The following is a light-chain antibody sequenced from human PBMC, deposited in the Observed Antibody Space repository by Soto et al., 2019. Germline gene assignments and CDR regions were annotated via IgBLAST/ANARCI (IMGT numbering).Light chain of an antibody. V-gene: IGKV3-11*01. CDR1: QSVSTY. CDR3: QQRNIWPPLFT. Sequence: EIVLTQSPATLSLSPGERATLSCRASQSVSTYLAWYQQKPGHAPRLLIYEASNRATGIPARFSGSGSGTDFTLTISSLVPEDFAVYYCQQRNIWPPLFTFGPGTKVDVK. CDR2: EAS. J-gene: IGKJ3*01.